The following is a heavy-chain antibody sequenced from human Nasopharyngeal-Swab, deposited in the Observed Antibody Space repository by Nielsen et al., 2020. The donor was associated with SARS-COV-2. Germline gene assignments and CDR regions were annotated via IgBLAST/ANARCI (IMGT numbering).Heavy chain of an antibody. V-gene: IGHV4-38-2*02. CDR1: GYSISSGYY. J-gene: IGHJ4*02. CDR2: IYHSGST. CDR3: ARGDTAMVPGFSDY. D-gene: IGHD5-18*01. Sequence: SETLSLTCTVSGYSISSGYYWGWIRQPPGKGLEWIGSIYHSGSTYYNPSLKSRVTISVDTSKNQFSLKLSSVTAADTAVYYCARGDTAMVPGFSDYWGQGTLVTVSS.